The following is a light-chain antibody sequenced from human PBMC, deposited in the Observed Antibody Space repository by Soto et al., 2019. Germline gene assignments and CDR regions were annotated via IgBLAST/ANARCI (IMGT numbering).Light chain of an antibody. CDR3: QQYNSYSPVA. V-gene: IGKV1-5*01. CDR2: DGS. J-gene: IGKJ4*01. CDR1: ERISSL. Sequence: DIQTTQFPSTLSASVVDRVPITCPASERISSLLAWYQQQPGKAPKLLLYDGSSLESGVSSSFSGSRSGTAFTLTISRLQPDDLANYYCQQYNSYSPVAFGGGTKV.